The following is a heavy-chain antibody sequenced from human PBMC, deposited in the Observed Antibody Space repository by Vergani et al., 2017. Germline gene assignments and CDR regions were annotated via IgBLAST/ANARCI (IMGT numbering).Heavy chain of an antibody. CDR1: GFTFSSYG. D-gene: IGHD6-19*01. V-gene: IGHV3-33*01. Sequence: VQLVESGGGVVQPGRSLRLSCAASGFTFSSYGMHWVRQAPGKGLEWVAVIWYDGSNKYYADSVKGRFTISRDNSKNTLYLQMNSLRAEDTAVYYCARDSGVYSSGWYEKFDYWGQGTLVTVSS. J-gene: IGHJ4*02. CDR3: ARDSGVYSSGWYEKFDY. CDR2: IWYDGSNK.